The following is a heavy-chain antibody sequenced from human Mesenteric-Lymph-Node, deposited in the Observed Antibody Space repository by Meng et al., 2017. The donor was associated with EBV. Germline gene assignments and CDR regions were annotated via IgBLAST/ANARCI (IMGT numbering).Heavy chain of an antibody. Sequence: QLQPWCASLLKPSETLSRPCAVSGGTCNCYYWSLIRQPPERGLEWIDEIHHSGSTNYNPSLKSRVTISVDTSKNQFSLKLSSVTAANAAVYYCARGRVYSYGPPFDYWGQGTLVTVSS. J-gene: IGHJ4*02. D-gene: IGHD5-18*01. CDR3: ARGRVYSYGPPFDY. V-gene: IGHV4-34*01. CDR2: IHHSGST. CDR1: GGTCNCYY.